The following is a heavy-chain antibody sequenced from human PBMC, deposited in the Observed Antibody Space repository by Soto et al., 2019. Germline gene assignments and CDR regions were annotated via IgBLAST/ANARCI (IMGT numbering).Heavy chain of an antibody. Sequence: EVQLVQSGAEVKKPGESLRISCKGSGYNFTNYWFTWVRQMPGKGLEWMGRIDPSDSYTNYSPSFQCHVTISADKSTSTAYRQWSSLKASDTAIYYCARPSSTSWQRYYYYPMDVWGQGTTVTVSS. V-gene: IGHV5-10-1*03. CDR2: IDPSDSYT. CDR3: ARPSSTSWQRYYYYPMDV. D-gene: IGHD6-13*01. CDR1: GYNFTNYW. J-gene: IGHJ6*02.